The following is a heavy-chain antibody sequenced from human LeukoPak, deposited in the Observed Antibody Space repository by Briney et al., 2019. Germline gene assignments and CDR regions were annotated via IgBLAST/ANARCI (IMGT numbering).Heavy chain of an antibody. CDR1: GFTFDDYA. V-gene: IGHV3-20*04. J-gene: IGHJ3*02. D-gene: IGHD3-3*01. CDR2: INWNGGST. CDR3: AREALEWSPPDI. Sequence: GGSLRLSCAASGFTFDDYAMSWVRQAPGKGLEWVSGINWNGGSTGYADSVKGRFTISRDNSKNTLYLQMNNMRTEDTAVYYCAREALEWSPPDIWGQGTTVTVSS.